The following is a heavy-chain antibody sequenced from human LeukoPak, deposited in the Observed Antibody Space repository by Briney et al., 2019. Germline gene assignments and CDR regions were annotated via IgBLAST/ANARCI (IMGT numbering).Heavy chain of an antibody. J-gene: IGHJ6*02. CDR1: GVMFGNAA. D-gene: IGHD4-17*01. CDR2: IRSKIYGGTT. V-gene: IGHV3-49*04. CDR3: SRGVVEFGDSPQRYYGMDV. Sequence: GGSLRLSCTASGVMFGNAAVSWVRQAPGKGLEWVGFIRSKIYGGTTERAVSVEGSFTFSRDYSKNVAYLHMNRLRTEDTAVYFCSRGVVEFGDSPQRYYGMDVWGQGTRVTVSS.